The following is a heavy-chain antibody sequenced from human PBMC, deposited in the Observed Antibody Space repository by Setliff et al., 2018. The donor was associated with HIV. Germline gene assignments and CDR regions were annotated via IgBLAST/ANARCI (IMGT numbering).Heavy chain of an antibody. J-gene: IGHJ3*02. Sequence: GGSLRLSCAASGFTFSSYEINWVRQAPGKGLGWVSYISSSGSTIYYADSVKGRFTISRDNAKNSLYLQMNSLRAEDTAVYYCARGLGARDAFDIWGQGTMVTVSS. CDR3: ARGLGARDAFDI. V-gene: IGHV3-48*03. CDR1: GFTFSSYE. D-gene: IGHD1-26*01. CDR2: ISSSGSTI.